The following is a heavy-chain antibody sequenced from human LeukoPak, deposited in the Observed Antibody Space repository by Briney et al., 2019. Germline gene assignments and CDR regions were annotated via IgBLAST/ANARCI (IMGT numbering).Heavy chain of an antibody. CDR2: ISSSSSTI. CDR1: GFTFSSNS. D-gene: IGHD3-10*01. V-gene: IGHV3-48*01. J-gene: IGHJ6*03. Sequence: GGSLRLSCAASGFTFSSNSMNWVRQAPGKGLEWVSYISSSSSTIYYADSVKGRFTISRGNAKNSLYLQMNSLRAEDTAVYYCATLIVRGVNYSYYMDVWGKGTTVIVSS. CDR3: ATLIVRGVNYSYYMDV.